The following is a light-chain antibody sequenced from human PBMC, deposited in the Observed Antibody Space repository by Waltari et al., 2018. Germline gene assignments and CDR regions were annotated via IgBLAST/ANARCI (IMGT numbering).Light chain of an antibody. V-gene: IGLV2-14*01. J-gene: IGLJ2*01. Sequence: HSALTQPASVSGSPGQSISISCAGTTSDIGAYDLVSWYQKYPGKAPKLIIYEVKKRPPDISPRFSASKSGDTASLTISGRQAEDEAEYYCASYVNSFALVFGGGTKVSVL. CDR1: TSDIGAYDL. CDR2: EVK. CDR3: ASYVNSFALV.